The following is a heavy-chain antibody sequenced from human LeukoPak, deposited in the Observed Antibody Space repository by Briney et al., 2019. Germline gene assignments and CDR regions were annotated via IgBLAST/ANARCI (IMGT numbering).Heavy chain of an antibody. CDR1: GFTFSNYW. D-gene: IGHD1-7*01. CDR3: ARKAQYNGHYPLDY. Sequence: GGSLRLSCAASGFTFSNYWMGWVRQAPGKGLEWVATIKQDGSDKYYVDSVKGRFTISRDNAKNSLFLQMNSLRAEDTALYFCARKAQYNGHYPLDYWGQGTLVTVSS. J-gene: IGHJ4*02. CDR2: IKQDGSDK. V-gene: IGHV3-7*03.